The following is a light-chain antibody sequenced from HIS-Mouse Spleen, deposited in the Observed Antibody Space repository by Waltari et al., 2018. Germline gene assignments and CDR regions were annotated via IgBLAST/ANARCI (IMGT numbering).Light chain of an antibody. CDR1: TVPKKY. CDR2: EDS. Sequence: SYQLTQPPSVSVSPGQTARRPCAGETVPKKYAYGYQQKSGQAPVLVIYEDSKRPSGIPERFSGSSSGTMATLTISGAQVEDEADYYCYSTDSSGNHRVFGGGTKLTVL. J-gene: IGLJ2*01. CDR3: YSTDSSGNHRV. V-gene: IGLV3-10*01.